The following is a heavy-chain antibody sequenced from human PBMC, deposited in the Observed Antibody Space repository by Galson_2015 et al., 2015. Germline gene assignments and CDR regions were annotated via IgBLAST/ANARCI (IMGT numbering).Heavy chain of an antibody. CDR2: IKEDGSEK. Sequence: SLRLSCAASGFTFRSFGMSWVRQAPGKGLEWVANIKEDGSEKYYVDSVRGRFTISRDNAKNSLYLRMNSLRAEDTAVYYCARVGASEDFFDYWGQGTLVTVSS. J-gene: IGHJ4*02. D-gene: IGHD1-26*01. CDR1: GFTFRSFG. CDR3: ARVGASEDFFDY. V-gene: IGHV3-7*01.